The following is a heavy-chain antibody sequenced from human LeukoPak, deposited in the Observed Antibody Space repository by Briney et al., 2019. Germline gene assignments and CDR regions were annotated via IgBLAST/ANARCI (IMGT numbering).Heavy chain of an antibody. CDR1: GYTFTSYG. J-gene: IGHJ1*01. CDR3: ARDGDCGGDCYHPAAH. V-gene: IGHV1-18*01. CDR2: ISAYNGNT. D-gene: IGHD2-21*02. Sequence: ASVKVSCKASGYTFTSYGISWVRQAPGQGLEWMGWISAYNGNTNYAQKLQGRVTMTTDTSTSTAYMELRSLRSDDTAVYYCARDGDCGGDCYHPAAHWGQGTLVTVSS.